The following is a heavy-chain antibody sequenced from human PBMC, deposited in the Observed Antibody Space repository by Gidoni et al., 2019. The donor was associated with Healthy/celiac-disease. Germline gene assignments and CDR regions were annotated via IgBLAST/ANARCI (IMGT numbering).Heavy chain of an antibody. V-gene: IGHV3-48*01. CDR3: ARDGYRAFDI. Sequence: EVQLVESVGGLVQPGGSLRLSCAASGFTFSSYSMNWVRQAPGKGLEWVSYISSSSSTIYYADSVKGRFTISRDNAKNSLYLQMNSLRAEDTAVYYCARDGYRAFDIWGQGTMVTVSS. D-gene: IGHD6-25*01. CDR1: GFTFSSYS. J-gene: IGHJ3*02. CDR2: ISSSSSTI.